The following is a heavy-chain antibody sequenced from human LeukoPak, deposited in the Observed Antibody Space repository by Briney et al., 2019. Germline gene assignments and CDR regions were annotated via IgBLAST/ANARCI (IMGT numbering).Heavy chain of an antibody. V-gene: IGHV4-39*01. CDR2: IYYSGTT. CDR3: ARQTVGGGLLDCFDP. Sequence: PSETLSLTCTVSGGSISSTNYYWGWIRQPPGKGLEWIGSIYYSGTTYYNPSLKSRVTISVDTSKNQISLKLSSVTAADTAVYYCARQTVGGGLLDCFDPWGQGTLVTVSS. CDR1: GGSISSTNYY. D-gene: IGHD1-26*01. J-gene: IGHJ5*02.